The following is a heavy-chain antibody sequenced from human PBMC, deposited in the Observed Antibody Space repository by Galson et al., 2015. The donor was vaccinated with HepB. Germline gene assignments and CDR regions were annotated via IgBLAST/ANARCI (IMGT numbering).Heavy chain of an antibody. Sequence: VKVSCKASGYTFTSYAMHWVRQAPGQRLEWMGWINAGNGNTKYSQKFQGRVTITRDTSASTTYMELSSLRSEDTAVYYCARDGALLGTVVTVYFDYWGQGTLVTVSS. CDR2: INAGNGNT. D-gene: IGHD4-23*01. V-gene: IGHV1-3*01. CDR3: ARDGALLGTVVTVYFDY. CDR1: GYTFTSYA. J-gene: IGHJ4*02.